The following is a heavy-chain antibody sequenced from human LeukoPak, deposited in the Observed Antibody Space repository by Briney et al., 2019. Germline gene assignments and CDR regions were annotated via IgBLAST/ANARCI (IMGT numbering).Heavy chain of an antibody. J-gene: IGHJ4*02. CDR2: ISAYNGNT. D-gene: IGHD4-17*01. CDR1: GYTFTSYG. Sequence: ASVKVSCKASGYTFTSYGISWVRQAPGQGLEWMGWISAYNGNTNYAQKLQGRVTMTTDTSTSTAYMELRSLRSDDTAVYYCARVRGSMVTTSREYYFDYWGQGTLVTVSS. V-gene: IGHV1-18*04. CDR3: ARVRGSMVTTSREYYFDY.